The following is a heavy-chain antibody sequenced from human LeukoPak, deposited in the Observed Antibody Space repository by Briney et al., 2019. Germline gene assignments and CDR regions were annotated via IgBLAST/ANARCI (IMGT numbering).Heavy chain of an antibody. Sequence: SETLSLACTVSGGSISSSSDYWGWIRQPPGKGLEWIGSIYYRGSTSYNPSLKSLVTISVDPSKNHFSLKLSSVTAADTALYYCARRPMYYYGSGRSGPDYFDYWGQGTLVTVSS. J-gene: IGHJ4*02. CDR1: GGSISSSSDY. CDR2: IYYRGST. V-gene: IGHV4-39*02. D-gene: IGHD3-10*01. CDR3: ARRPMYYYGSGRSGPDYFDY.